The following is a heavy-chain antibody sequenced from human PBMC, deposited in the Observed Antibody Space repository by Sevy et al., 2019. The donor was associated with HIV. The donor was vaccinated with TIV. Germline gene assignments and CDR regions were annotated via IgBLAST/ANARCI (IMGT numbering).Heavy chain of an antibody. Sequence: ASVKVSCKASGYTFTGYYMHWVRQAPGQGLEWMGWINPNSGGTNYAQKFQGRVTMTRDTSISTAYMELGRLRSDDTAVYYCAREGDYYGSGAYGMDVWGQGTTVTVSS. J-gene: IGHJ6*02. CDR1: GYTFTGYY. V-gene: IGHV1-2*02. CDR3: AREGDYYGSGAYGMDV. D-gene: IGHD3-10*01. CDR2: INPNSGGT.